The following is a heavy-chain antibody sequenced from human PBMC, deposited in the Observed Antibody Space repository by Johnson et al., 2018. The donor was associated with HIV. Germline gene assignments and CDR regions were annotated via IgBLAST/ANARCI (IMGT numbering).Heavy chain of an antibody. CDR1: GFTVSSNY. CDR3: ASVRRGALDI. Sequence: VQLVESGGGFVQPGGTLRLSCAASGFTVSSNYMSWVRQAPGKGLEWVSVIYSGGSTQYADFVKGRFSISRDTSKNTVYLQMNSLRVEDTALYYCASVRRGALDIWGQGTMVTVSS. J-gene: IGHJ3*02. CDR2: IYSGGST. V-gene: IGHV3-66*01. D-gene: IGHD3-10*02.